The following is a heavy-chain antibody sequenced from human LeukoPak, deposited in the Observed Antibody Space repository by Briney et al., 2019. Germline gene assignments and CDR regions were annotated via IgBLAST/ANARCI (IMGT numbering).Heavy chain of an antibody. V-gene: IGHV3-7*03. CDR2: IKDDGREE. CDR3: ARDWASGWDY. Sequence: PGGSLRLSCAVSGFTFSRYWMTWVRQAPGKGLEWVANIKDDGREEYYVDSVKGRFTISRDNAKNSLYLQMNSLRVEDTAVYYCARDWASGWDYWGQGTLVTVSS. CDR1: GFTFSRYW. J-gene: IGHJ4*02. D-gene: IGHD6-19*01.